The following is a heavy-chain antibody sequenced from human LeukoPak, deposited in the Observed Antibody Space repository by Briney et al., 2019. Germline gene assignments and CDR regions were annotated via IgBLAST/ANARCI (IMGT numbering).Heavy chain of an antibody. CDR2: IKQDGSEK. CDR1: GFTFSSYW. D-gene: IGHD6-19*01. Sequence: GGSLRLSCAASGFTFSSYWMSWVRQAPGKGLEWVANIKQDGSEKYYVDSVKGRFTISRDNAKSSLYLQMNSLRAEDTAVYYCARDRRAGSGWKVIDHWGQGTLVTVSS. V-gene: IGHV3-7*03. CDR3: ARDRRAGSGWKVIDH. J-gene: IGHJ4*02.